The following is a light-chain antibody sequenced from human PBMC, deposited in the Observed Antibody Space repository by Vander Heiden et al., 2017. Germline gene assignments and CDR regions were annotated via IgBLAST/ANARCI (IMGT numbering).Light chain of an antibody. CDR1: SSNIGNNA. Sequence: QSVLTQPLLVSETPRRRVTISCSGSSSNIGNNAVNWYQQLPGKAPKLLIYYDDLLPSGVSDRFSGSKSGTSASLAISGLQSEDEADYYCAAWDDSLNGWVFGGGTKLTVL. CDR2: YDD. V-gene: IGLV1-36*01. CDR3: AAWDDSLNGWV. J-gene: IGLJ3*02.